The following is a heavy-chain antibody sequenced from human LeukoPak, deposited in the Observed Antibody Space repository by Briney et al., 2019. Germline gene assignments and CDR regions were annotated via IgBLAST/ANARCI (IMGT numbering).Heavy chain of an antibody. Sequence: GGSLRLSCAASGFTFSSYTMNWVRQPSGKGLEWVSNIGTSSTTIYYADSVKGRFTISRDNAKNSLYLQMNSLRADDTAVYYCARFAAGGSYYYMDVWGKGTTVTVSS. CDR1: GFTFSSYT. CDR2: IGTSSTTI. CDR3: ARFAAGGSYYYMDV. V-gene: IGHV3-48*01. D-gene: IGHD6-25*01. J-gene: IGHJ6*03.